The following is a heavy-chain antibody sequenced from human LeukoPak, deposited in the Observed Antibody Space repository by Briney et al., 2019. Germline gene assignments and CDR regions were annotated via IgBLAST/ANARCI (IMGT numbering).Heavy chain of an antibody. CDR2: IYSSGST. J-gene: IGHJ3*02. CDR3: ARRYSGYGNAFDI. D-gene: IGHD5-12*01. CDR1: GGSISSYY. Sequence: SETLSLTCTVSGGSISSYYWSWIRQPPGKGLEWIGYIYSSGSTNYSPSLKSRVTISLDPSKNQFSLKLYSVTAADTAVYYCARRYSGYGNAFDIWGQGTMVTVSS. V-gene: IGHV4-59*08.